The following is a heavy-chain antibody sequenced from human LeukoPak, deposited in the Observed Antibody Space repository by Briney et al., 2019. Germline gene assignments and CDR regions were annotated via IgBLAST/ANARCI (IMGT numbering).Heavy chain of an antibody. CDR2: ISAYDGNT. CDR1: GYTFASYG. CDR3: AKRGYRIPSRGYGMDV. Sequence: ASVKVSCKASGYTFASYGISWVRQAPGQGLEWMGWISAYDGNTNYAQKLQGRVTMTTDASTSIAYMELRSLKSDDTAVYYCAKRGYRIPSRGYGMDVWGQGTTVTVSS. D-gene: IGHD2-2*02. J-gene: IGHJ6*02. V-gene: IGHV1-18*01.